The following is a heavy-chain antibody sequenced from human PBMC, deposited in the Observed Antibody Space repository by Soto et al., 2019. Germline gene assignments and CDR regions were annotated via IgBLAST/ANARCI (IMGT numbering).Heavy chain of an antibody. V-gene: IGHV3-30*18. CDR2: ISYAGDNK. Sequence: VGSLRLSCAASGFTFSSYGMHWVRQAPGKGLEWVAVISYAGDNKYYADSVKGRFTTSRDNSKNTLYLQMNSLRAEDTAVYYCAKPSSGNYDFWSGYQKSEFDYWGQGTLVTVSS. J-gene: IGHJ4*02. CDR3: AKPSSGNYDFWSGYQKSEFDY. CDR1: GFTFSSYG. D-gene: IGHD3-3*01.